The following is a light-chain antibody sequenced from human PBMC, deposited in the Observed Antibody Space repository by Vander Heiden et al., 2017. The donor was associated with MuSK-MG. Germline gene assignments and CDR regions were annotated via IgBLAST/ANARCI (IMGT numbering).Light chain of an antibody. V-gene: IGKV3-15*01. Sequence: EIVMTQSPATLSVSPGERATLSCRASQRVSSNLAWYQQKPGQAPRLLIYGASTRATGIPARFSGSGSGTEFTLTISSLQSEDFAVYYCQQDNNWPQTFGQWTKVEIK. CDR1: QRVSSN. CDR2: GAS. CDR3: QQDNNWPQT. J-gene: IGKJ1*01.